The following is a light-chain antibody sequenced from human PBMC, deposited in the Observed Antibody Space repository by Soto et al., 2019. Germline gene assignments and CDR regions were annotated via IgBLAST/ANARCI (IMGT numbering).Light chain of an antibody. CDR1: SSDVGASNY. Sequence: QSVLTQPASVSGSPGQSITISCTGTSSDVGASNYVSWYRQYPGTPPQLVISEVTKRPSGVPDRFSGSKSANTASLTVSGLQAEDEADYYCSSHAGGGKFVFGTGTKVTVL. CDR2: EVT. CDR3: SSHAGGGKFV. V-gene: IGLV2-8*01. J-gene: IGLJ1*01.